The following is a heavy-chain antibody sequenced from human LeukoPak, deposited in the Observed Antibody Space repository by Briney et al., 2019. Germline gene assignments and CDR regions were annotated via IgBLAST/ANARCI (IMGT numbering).Heavy chain of an antibody. D-gene: IGHD4-17*01. Sequence: ASVKVSYKASGYTFTSYYMHWVRQAPGQGLEWMGIINPSGGSTSYAQKFQGRVTMTRDTSTSTVYMELSSLRSEDTAVYYCARDALYGDYYWYFDLWGRGTLVTVSS. J-gene: IGHJ2*01. CDR3: ARDALYGDYYWYFDL. V-gene: IGHV1-46*01. CDR1: GYTFTSYY. CDR2: INPSGGST.